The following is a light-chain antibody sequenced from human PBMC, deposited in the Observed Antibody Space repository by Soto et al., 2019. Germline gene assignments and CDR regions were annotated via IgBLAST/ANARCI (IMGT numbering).Light chain of an antibody. CDR2: DAS. Sequence: EIVMTQSPATLSVSPGERATLSCMASQSVSSNLAWYQQKPGQAPRFLISDASTRATGIPARFSGSGSGTEFTLTISSLQSEDFAVYYCQQYNGWPRTFGQGTKVEIK. J-gene: IGKJ1*01. CDR3: QQYNGWPRT. CDR1: QSVSSN. V-gene: IGKV3-15*01.